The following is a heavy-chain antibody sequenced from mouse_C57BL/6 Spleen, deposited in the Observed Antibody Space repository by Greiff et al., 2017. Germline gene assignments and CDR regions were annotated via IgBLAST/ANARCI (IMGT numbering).Heavy chain of an antibody. J-gene: IGHJ1*03. D-gene: IGHD1-1*01. V-gene: IGHV3-6*01. CDR1: GYSITSGYY. Sequence: VQLQQSGPGLVKPSQSLSLTCSVTGYSITSGYYWNWIRQFPGNKLEWMGYISYDGSNNYNPSMKNRISITRDPAKNQFFQKLNSVSTEDTVPYCGTGYYYGSTWDFDVWGTGTTVTVAS. CDR2: ISYDGSN. CDR3: TGYYYGSTWDFDV.